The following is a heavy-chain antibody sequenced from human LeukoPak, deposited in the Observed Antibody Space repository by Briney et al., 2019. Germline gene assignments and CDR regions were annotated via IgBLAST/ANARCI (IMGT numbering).Heavy chain of an antibody. CDR3: ARSHCSGGSCFSSWFDP. J-gene: IGHJ5*02. V-gene: IGHV4-4*07. Sequence: SETLSLTCTVSGGSISSYYWSWIRQPAGKGLEWIGRIYTGGSTNYNPSLKSRVTMSVDTFKNQFSLKLSSVTAADTAVYYCARSHCSGGSCFSSWFDPWGQGTLVTVSS. CDR1: GGSISSYY. D-gene: IGHD2-15*01. CDR2: IYTGGST.